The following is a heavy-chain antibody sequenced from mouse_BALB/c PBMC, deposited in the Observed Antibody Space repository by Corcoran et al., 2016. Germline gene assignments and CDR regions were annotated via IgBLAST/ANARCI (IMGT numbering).Heavy chain of an antibody. CDR2: INPYNGGT. V-gene: IGHV1-18*01. J-gene: IGHJ2*01. Sequence: EVQLQQTGPEQVNTGASMQISCKASGYSFTDYTMNWVKQSHGMNFEWIELINPYNGGTSYNQKVKGKATLTVDKSSSTAYMELLSLTSEDSAVYYWAIGARATNYWGQGTTLIVSS. CDR1: GYSFTDYT. D-gene: IGHD3-1*01. CDR3: AIGARATNY.